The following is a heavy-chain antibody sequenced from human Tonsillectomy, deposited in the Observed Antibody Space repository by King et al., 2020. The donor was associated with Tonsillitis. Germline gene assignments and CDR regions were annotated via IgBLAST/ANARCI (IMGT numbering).Heavy chain of an antibody. CDR2: IYYSGST. CDR3: AIGPGYDSSGYLYWYFDL. Sequence: VQLQESGPGLVKPSETLSLTCTVSGGSISSYYWSWIRQPPGKGLEWIGYIYYSGSTNYNPSLKSRVTISVDTSKNQFSLKLSSVTAADTAVYYCAIGPGYDSSGYLYWYFDLWGRGTLVSVSS. CDR1: GGSISSYY. D-gene: IGHD3-22*01. J-gene: IGHJ2*01. V-gene: IGHV4-59*01.